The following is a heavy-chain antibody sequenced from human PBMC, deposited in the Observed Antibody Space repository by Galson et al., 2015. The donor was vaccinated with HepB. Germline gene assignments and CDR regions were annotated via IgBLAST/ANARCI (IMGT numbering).Heavy chain of an antibody. CDR1: GYTFINYG. V-gene: IGHV1-18*04. Sequence: SVKVSCKASGYTFINYGISWVRQAPGQGLEWLGWLGIYNDHRNYAQKFQGRVIMTADTSTSTAYMELRSLRSDDTAVYFCAKDDYIDGDYSRTYYHGLDVWGQGTTVIVSS. CDR3: AKDDYIDGDYSRTYYHGLDV. D-gene: IGHD4-17*01. CDR2: LGIYNDHR. J-gene: IGHJ6*01.